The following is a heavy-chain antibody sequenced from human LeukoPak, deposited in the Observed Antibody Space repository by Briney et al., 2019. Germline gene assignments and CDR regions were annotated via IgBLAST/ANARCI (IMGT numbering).Heavy chain of an antibody. J-gene: IGHJ4*02. CDR2: MYHSGIA. CDR3: ARGDGAYNSGHYFDY. Sequence: SETLSLTCSVSGGSIGTYYWGWIRQPPGKGLEYIGYMYHSGIANYNPSLKSRVTISVDTSKNQFSLKLSSVTAADTAIYYCARGDGAYNSGHYFDYWGQGTLVTVSS. D-gene: IGHD5-18*01. CDR1: GGSIGTYY. V-gene: IGHV4-59*01.